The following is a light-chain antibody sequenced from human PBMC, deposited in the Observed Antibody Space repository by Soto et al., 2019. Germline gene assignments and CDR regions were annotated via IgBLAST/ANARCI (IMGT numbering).Light chain of an antibody. CDR2: EVS. CDR3: SSYAGSGNGYV. J-gene: IGLJ1*01. Sequence: QSALTQPASVSGSPGQSITISCTGTSSDVGGYNYVSWYQHHPGKAPKLMIYEVSNRPSGVSNRFSGSKSGNTASLTVSGLQGEDEADYYCSSYAGSGNGYVFGTGTKLTVL. V-gene: IGLV2-14*01. CDR1: SSDVGGYNY.